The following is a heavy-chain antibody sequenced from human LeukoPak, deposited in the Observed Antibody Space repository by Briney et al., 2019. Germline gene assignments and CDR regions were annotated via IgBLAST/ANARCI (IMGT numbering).Heavy chain of an antibody. V-gene: IGHV1-8*01. CDR3: ARDEAADYYDSSGAADAFDI. D-gene: IGHD3-22*01. Sequence: ASVKVSCKASGYTFTSYDINWVRQATGQGLEWMGWMNPNSGNTGYAQKFQGRVTMTRNTSISTAYMELRSLRSDDTAVYYCARDEAADYYDSSGAADAFDIWGRGTMVTVSS. J-gene: IGHJ3*02. CDR2: MNPNSGNT. CDR1: GYTFTSYD.